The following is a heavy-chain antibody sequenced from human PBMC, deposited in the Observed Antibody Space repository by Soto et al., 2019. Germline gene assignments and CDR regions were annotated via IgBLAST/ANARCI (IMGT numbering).Heavy chain of an antibody. Sequence: EVQLVESGGGLVQPGGSLRLSCAGSGFTFSNYWMHWVRQAPGKGLEWVSRIDHDGPTDYAASVRGRFTISRANAENTLCLQMISLRPEDRAVYYCVRDSHGDYWGQGTLVTVSS. CDR1: GFTFSNYW. V-gene: IGHV3-74*01. CDR2: IDHDGPT. CDR3: VRDSHGDY. J-gene: IGHJ4*02.